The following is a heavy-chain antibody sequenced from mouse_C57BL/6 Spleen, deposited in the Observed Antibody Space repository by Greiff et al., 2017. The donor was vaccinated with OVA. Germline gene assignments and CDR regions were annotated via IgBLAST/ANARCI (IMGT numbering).Heavy chain of an antibody. V-gene: IGHV1-69*01. Sequence: VQLQQPGAELVMPGASVKLSCKASGYTFTSYWMHWVKQRPGQGLEWIGEIDPSDSYTNYNQKFKGKSTLTVDKSSSTAYMQLSSLTSEDSAVYYCARSVYYDPWYFDVWGTGTTVTVSS. CDR1: GYTFTSYW. CDR2: IDPSDSYT. D-gene: IGHD2-4*01. CDR3: ARSVYYDPWYFDV. J-gene: IGHJ1*03.